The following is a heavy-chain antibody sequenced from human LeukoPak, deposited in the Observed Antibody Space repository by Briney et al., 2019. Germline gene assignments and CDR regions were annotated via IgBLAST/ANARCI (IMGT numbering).Heavy chain of an antibody. J-gene: IGHJ4*02. CDR1: AFTFSTIG. D-gene: IGHD1-26*01. CDR3: AKDRGSPNVIYFDY. CDR2: IRYDGSKK. Sequence: AVYLSLSCAASAFTFSTIGMDWDRPAQGQGREWVASIRYDGSKKYYADAVKGRFTICRDSYKHTLYLHMNSLRAGDTGVYYCAKDRGSPNVIYFDYWGRGILVTVSS. V-gene: IGHV3-30*02.